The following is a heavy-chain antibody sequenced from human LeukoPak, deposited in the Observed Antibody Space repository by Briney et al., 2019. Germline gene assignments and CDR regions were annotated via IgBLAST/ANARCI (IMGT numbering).Heavy chain of an antibody. CDR3: ATEVVVPAAARHYYYYYYLDV. Sequence: PGGSLRLSCAASGFTFSSYSMNWGRKAPGQGLEWVSSISSSSSSYIYYADSVKSRFTISRDNATNSLYLQMNSLSAEDTAVYYCATEVVVPAAARHYYYYYYLDVWGKGTTVTVSS. D-gene: IGHD2-2*01. CDR2: ISSSSSSYI. CDR1: GFTFSSYS. V-gene: IGHV3-21*01. J-gene: IGHJ6*03.